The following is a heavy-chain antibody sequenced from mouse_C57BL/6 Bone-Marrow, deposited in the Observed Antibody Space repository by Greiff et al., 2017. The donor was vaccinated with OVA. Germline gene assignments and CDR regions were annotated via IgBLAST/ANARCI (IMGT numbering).Heavy chain of an antibody. CDR2: IHPNSGST. CDR1: GYTFTSYW. CDR3: ASGNYGYDGGLAY. D-gene: IGHD2-2*01. J-gene: IGHJ3*01. V-gene: IGHV1-64*01. Sequence: QVQLQQPGAELVKPGASVKLSCKASGYTFTSYWMHWVKQRPGQGLEWIGMIHPNSGSTNYNEKFKSKATVTVDKSSSTAYMQLSSLTSEDSAVYYCASGNYGYDGGLAYWGQGTLVTVSA.